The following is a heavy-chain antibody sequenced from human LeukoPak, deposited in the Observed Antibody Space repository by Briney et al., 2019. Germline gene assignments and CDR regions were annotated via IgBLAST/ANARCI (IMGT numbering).Heavy chain of an antibody. CDR1: GFTFSSSA. Sequence: PGGSLKLSCAASGFTFSSSAMSWVRQVPGKGLEWVSGISASGGSTNYADSVRGRFTISRDNAKNSLYLQMNSLRAEDTAVYYCARDGGDYDSSGYYPFPDYWGQGTLVTVSS. J-gene: IGHJ4*02. CDR3: ARDGGDYDSSGYYPFPDY. CDR2: ISASGGST. V-gene: IGHV3-23*01. D-gene: IGHD3-22*01.